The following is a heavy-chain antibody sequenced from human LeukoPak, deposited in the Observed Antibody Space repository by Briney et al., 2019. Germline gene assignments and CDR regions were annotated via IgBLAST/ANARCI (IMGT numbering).Heavy chain of an antibody. CDR2: IIPIFGTA. D-gene: IGHD2-2*01. J-gene: IGHJ6*04. V-gene: IGHV1-69*13. CDR1: GGTFSSYA. Sequence: ASVKVSCKASGGTFSSYAISWVRQALGQGLEWMGGIIPIFGTANYAQKFQGRVTITADESTSTAYMELSSLRSEDTAVYYCVTAMNPYGMDVWGKGTTVTVSS. CDR3: VTAMNPYGMDV.